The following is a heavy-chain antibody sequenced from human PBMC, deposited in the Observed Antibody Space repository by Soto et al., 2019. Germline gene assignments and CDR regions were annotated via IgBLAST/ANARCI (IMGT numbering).Heavy chain of an antibody. V-gene: IGHV1-3*01. J-gene: IGHJ5*02. D-gene: IGHD3-9*01. CDR2: IFAGNGDT. CDR1: GYSFTSYA. Sequence: QVRLVQSGTEVKKPGASMKLSCKASGYSFTSYAIHWVRRAPGQRLEWMGWIFAGNGDTVYSPKFQDRVTITRDTSASTTYIQLTSLGSEDTAVYYCARNVPHTGYYNHWGPGTLVTVSS. CDR3: ARNVPHTGYYNH.